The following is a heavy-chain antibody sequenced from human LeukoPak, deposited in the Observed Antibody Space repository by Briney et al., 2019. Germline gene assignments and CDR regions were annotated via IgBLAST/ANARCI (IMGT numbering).Heavy chain of an antibody. CDR1: GYMFASYG. J-gene: IGHJ4*02. CDR3: ARDLFEYTYGPPFEY. D-gene: IGHD5-18*01. V-gene: IGHV1-18*01. CDR2: TGVYNDNT. Sequence: ASVKVSCKASGYMFASYGISWARQAPGQGLEWMGWTGVYNDNTNLAPKFQGRVTMTTDISTSTAVMELRSLRSDDTAVYYCARDLFEYTYGPPFEYWGQGTLVTVSS.